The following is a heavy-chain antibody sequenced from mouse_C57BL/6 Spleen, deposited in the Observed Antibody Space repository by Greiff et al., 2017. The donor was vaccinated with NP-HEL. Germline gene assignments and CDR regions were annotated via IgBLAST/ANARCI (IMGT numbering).Heavy chain of an antibody. CDR3: ARSIYYGNTGYAMDY. J-gene: IGHJ4*01. Sequence: EVKVVESGGGLVKPGGSLKLSCAASGFTFSDYGMHWVRQAPEKGLEWVAYISSGSSTIYYADTVKGRFTISRDNAKNTLFLQMTSLRSEDTAMYYCARSIYYGNTGYAMDYWGQGTSVTVSS. CDR1: GFTFSDYG. D-gene: IGHD2-1*01. V-gene: IGHV5-17*01. CDR2: ISSGSSTI.